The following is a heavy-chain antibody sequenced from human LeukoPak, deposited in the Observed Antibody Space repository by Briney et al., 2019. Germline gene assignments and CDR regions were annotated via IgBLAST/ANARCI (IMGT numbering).Heavy chain of an antibody. CDR1: GYNFANYR. J-gene: IGHJ4*02. V-gene: IGHV5-51*01. Sequence: GESLKISCKGSGYNFANYRIGWVRQMPGKGLEWMGIIYPDDSDTTYSPSFQGQVTISVDKSINTDYLQWSSLKASDTAVYYCARPGSPGSIILDYWGQGTLVTVSS. D-gene: IGHD3-10*01. CDR2: IYPDDSDT. CDR3: ARPGSPGSIILDY.